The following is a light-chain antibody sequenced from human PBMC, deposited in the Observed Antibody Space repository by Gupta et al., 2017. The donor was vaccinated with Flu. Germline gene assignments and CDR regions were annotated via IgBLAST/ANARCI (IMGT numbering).Light chain of an antibody. CDR2: EVS. CDR3: SSYTSSSTGV. J-gene: IGLJ1*01. V-gene: IGLV2-14*01. Sequence: QSALTQPASVSGPPGQSITISCTGTSSDVGGYNYVSWYQQHPGKAPKLMIYEVSNRPSGVSNRFSGSKSGNTASLTISGLQAEDEADYYCSSYTSSSTGVFGTGTKVTVL. CDR1: SSDVGGYNY.